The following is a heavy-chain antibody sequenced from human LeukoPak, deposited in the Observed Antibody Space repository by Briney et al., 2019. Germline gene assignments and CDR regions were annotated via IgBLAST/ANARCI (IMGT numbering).Heavy chain of an antibody. Sequence: SGKLSCKASGATFSSYTISWGPEAPGQGLGWWGRFIPILGIATYAQKFQGRVTITADKSTSTAYMELSSLRSEHTAVYYCARDLGYCSGGSCYNWFDPWGQGTLVTVSS. CDR1: GATFSSYT. D-gene: IGHD2-15*01. V-gene: IGHV1-69*04. J-gene: IGHJ5*02. CDR3: ARDLGYCSGGSCYNWFDP. CDR2: FIPILGIA.